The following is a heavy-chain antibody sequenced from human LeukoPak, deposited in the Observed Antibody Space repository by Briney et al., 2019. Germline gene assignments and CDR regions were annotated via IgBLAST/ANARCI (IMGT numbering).Heavy chain of an antibody. CDR3: ARGLGYSSSWYNGDAFDI. CDR2: MNPNSGNT. V-gene: IGHV1-8*01. Sequence: ASAKVSCKASGYTFTSYDINWVRQATGQGLEWMGWMNPNSGNTGYAQKFQGRVTMTRNTSISTAYMELSSLRSEDTAVYYCARGLGYSSSWYNGDAFDIWGQGTMVTVSS. D-gene: IGHD6-13*01. J-gene: IGHJ3*02. CDR1: GYTFTSYD.